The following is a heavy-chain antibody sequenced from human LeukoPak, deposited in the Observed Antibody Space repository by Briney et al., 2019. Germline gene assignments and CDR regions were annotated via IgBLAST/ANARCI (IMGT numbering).Heavy chain of an antibody. V-gene: IGHV3-23*01. Sequence: GGSLRLSCAASGFTFSSYAMSWVRQAPGKGLEWVSAISGSGGSTYYADSVKGRFTISRDNSKNTLYLQMNSLRAEDTAVYYCARGKGGYDPPGDNWFDPWGQGTLVTVSS. CDR1: GFTFSSYA. J-gene: IGHJ5*02. CDR2: ISGSGGST. CDR3: ARGKGGYDPPGDNWFDP. D-gene: IGHD5-12*01.